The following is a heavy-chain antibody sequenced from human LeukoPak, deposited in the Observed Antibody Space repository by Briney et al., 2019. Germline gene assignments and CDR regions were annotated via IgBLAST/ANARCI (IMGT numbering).Heavy chain of an antibody. V-gene: IGHV4-39*01. D-gene: IGHD6-13*01. CDR2: IYYSGTT. CDR3: ARHSSSWYHFDY. CDR1: GDSISSSSYY. Sequence: PSETLSLTCTVSGDSISSSSYYWGWIRQPPGKGLEWIGSIYYSGTTYYNPSLKSRVTISVVTSKNQFSLNLSSVTAADTAVYYCARHSSSWYHFDYWGQGTLVTVSS. J-gene: IGHJ4*02.